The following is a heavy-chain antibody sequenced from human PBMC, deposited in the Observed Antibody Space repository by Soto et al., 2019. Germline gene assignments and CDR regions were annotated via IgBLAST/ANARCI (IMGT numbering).Heavy chain of an antibody. CDR2: IYLGDSVT. D-gene: IGHD6-6*01. CDR1: GYSFTSYW. J-gene: IGHJ4*02. CDR3: ARQSEYSSSSFDY. V-gene: IGHV5-51*01. Sequence: GESLKISCKGSGYSFTSYWIGWVRQMPGKGLEWMGFIYLGDSVTRYSPSFQGQVPFSADKSISTAYLQWSSLKASYTAMYYCARQSEYSSSSFDYWGQGTLVTVSS.